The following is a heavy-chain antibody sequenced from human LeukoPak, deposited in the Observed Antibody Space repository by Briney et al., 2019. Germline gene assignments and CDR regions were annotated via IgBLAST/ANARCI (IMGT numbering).Heavy chain of an antibody. J-gene: IGHJ4*02. D-gene: IGHD1-26*01. CDR2: IYWDDDK. V-gene: IGHV2-5*02. CDR1: GFSLSPSGVG. CDR3: AHRDSGTTRTFDY. Sequence: SGPTLVNPTQTLTLTFTFSGFSLSPSGVGVGWSRQPPGKALEWLALIYWDDDKRYNPSLKSRGTITTDTSKNKVVLTLTNMDPVDTATYYCAHRDSGTTRTFDYWGQGTLVTVSS.